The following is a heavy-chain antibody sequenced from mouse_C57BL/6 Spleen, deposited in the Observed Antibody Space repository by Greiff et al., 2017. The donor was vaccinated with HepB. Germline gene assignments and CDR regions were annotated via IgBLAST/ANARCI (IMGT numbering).Heavy chain of an antibody. Sequence: VQLQQPGTELVKPGASVKLSCKASGYTFTSYWMHWVKQRPGQGLEWIGNINPSNGGTNYNEKLKSKSTLTVDKSSSTAYMQLSSLTSEDSAVYYCARHDVFTTVVADYWGQGTTLTVSS. CDR2: INPSNGGT. D-gene: IGHD1-1*01. V-gene: IGHV1-53*01. CDR3: ARHDVFTTVVADY. J-gene: IGHJ2*01. CDR1: GYTFTSYW.